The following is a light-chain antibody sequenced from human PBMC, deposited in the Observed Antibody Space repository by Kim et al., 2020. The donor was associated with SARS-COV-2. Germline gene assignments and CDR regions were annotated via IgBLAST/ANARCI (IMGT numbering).Light chain of an antibody. CDR3: CSYAGSYTWV. Sequence: GQSVTISCTGTSSDVGSYYYVSWYQQHPGKAPKLVIYNVSKRPSGVPDRFSGSKSGNMASLTISGLQAEDEADYYCCSYAGSYTWVFGGGTQLTVL. CDR2: NVS. V-gene: IGLV2-11*03. CDR1: SSDVGSYYY. J-gene: IGLJ3*02.